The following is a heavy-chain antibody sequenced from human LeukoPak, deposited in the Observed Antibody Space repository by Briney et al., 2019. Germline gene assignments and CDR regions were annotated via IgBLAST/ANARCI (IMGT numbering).Heavy chain of an antibody. Sequence: SETLSLTCTVSGGSISSSSYYWGWIRQPPGKGLEWIGSIYYSGSTYYNPPLKSRVTISVDTSKNQFSLKLSSVTAADTAVYYCARALYQSSGWIHWGQGTLVTVSS. CDR2: IYYSGST. V-gene: IGHV4-39*01. CDR3: ARALYQSSGWIH. D-gene: IGHD6-19*01. J-gene: IGHJ4*02. CDR1: GGSISSSSYY.